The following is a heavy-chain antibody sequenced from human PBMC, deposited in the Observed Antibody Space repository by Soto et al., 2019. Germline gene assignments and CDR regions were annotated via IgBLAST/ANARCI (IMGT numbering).Heavy chain of an antibody. CDR2: IYYSGST. J-gene: IGHJ5*02. D-gene: IGHD6-13*01. CDR1: GGSISSYY. V-gene: IGHV4-59*01. CDR3: AREGAAATRWFDP. Sequence: SETLSLTCTVSGGSISSYYWSWIRQPPGKGLEWIGYIYYSGSTNYNPSLKSRVTISVDTSKNQFSLKLSSVTAADTAVYYCAREGAAATRWFDPCGQGTLVTVSS.